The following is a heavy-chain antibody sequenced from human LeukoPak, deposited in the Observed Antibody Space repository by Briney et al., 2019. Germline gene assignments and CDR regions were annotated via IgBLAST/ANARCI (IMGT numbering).Heavy chain of an antibody. V-gene: IGHV4-59*01. CDR3: ATNLDYYDSSGFVFDI. D-gene: IGHD3-22*01. Sequence: SETLSLTCTVSGGSISSYYWSWIRQPPGKGLEWIGYIYYSESTNYNPSLKSRVTISGDTSKNQSSLKLSSVTAADTAVYYCATNLDYYDSSGFVFDIWGQGTMVTVSS. J-gene: IGHJ3*02. CDR1: GGSISSYY. CDR2: IYYSEST.